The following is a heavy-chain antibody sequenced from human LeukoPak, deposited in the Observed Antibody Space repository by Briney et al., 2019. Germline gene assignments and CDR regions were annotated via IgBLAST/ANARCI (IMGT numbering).Heavy chain of an antibody. D-gene: IGHD2-2*01. V-gene: IGHV3-74*01. CDR2: VNNDGSAT. J-gene: IGHJ3*02. CDR1: GFTFSSYW. CDR3: ARGGPYHAFDI. Sequence: PGGSLRLSCAASGFTFSSYWIYWVRQVPGKGLVYVSRVNNDGSATTYADSVPGRFTISRDNAKNTVYLQMDSLRVEDTAIYYCARGGPYHAFDIWGQGTMVTVSS.